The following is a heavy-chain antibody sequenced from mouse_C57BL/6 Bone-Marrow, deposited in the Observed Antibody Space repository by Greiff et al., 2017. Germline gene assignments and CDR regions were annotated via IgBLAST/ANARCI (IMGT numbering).Heavy chain of an antibody. CDR3: ARNPSYYYGSSPFAY. Sequence: VQRVESGAELARPGASVKLSCKASGYTFTSYGISWVKQRTGQGLEWIGEIYPRSGNTYYNEKFKGKATLTADKSSSTAYMELRSLTSEDSAVYFCARNPSYYYGSSPFAYWGQGTLVTVSA. CDR2: IYPRSGNT. V-gene: IGHV1-81*01. CDR1: GYTFTSYG. J-gene: IGHJ3*01. D-gene: IGHD1-1*01.